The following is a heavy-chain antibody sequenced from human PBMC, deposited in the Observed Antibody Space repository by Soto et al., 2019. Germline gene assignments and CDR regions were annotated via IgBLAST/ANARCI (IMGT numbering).Heavy chain of an antibody. CDR3: ARGLRRITMVRGVITYFDY. Sequence: QVQLQQWGAGLLKPSETLSLTCAVYGGSFSGYYWSWIRQPPGKGLEWIGEINHSGSTNYNPSLSSRVTLSVATSKIQFSLKLSSVTAADTAVYYCARGLRRITMVRGVITYFDYWGQGTLVTVAS. CDR1: GGSFSGYY. V-gene: IGHV4-34*01. J-gene: IGHJ4*02. CDR2: INHSGST. D-gene: IGHD3-10*01.